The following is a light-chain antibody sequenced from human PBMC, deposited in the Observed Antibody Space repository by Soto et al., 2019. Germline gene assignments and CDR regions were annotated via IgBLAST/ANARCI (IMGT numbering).Light chain of an antibody. V-gene: IGLV2-11*01. CDR3: CSYAGSYTDV. J-gene: IGLJ1*01. CDR1: SSDVGGYNY. Sequence: QSALTQHRSVSGSPGQSVTISCTGTSSDVGGYNYVYWYQQHPVKATKLMIYDVSKRPSGVPDRFSGSKSVNTASLTISGLQAADDADYYCCSYAGSYTDVFGTGTKLTGL. CDR2: DVS.